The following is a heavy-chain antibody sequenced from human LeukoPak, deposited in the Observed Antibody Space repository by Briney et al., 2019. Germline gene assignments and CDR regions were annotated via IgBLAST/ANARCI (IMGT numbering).Heavy chain of an antibody. V-gene: IGHV4-34*01. CDR1: GGSFSGYY. Sequence: PSETLSLTCAVYGGSFSGYYWSWIRQPPGKGLEWIGEINHSGSTNYNPSLKSRVTISVDTSKNQFSLKLSSVTAADTAVYYCARLRYFDWTDAFDIWGQGTMVTVSP. CDR3: ARLRYFDWTDAFDI. CDR2: INHSGST. D-gene: IGHD3-9*01. J-gene: IGHJ3*02.